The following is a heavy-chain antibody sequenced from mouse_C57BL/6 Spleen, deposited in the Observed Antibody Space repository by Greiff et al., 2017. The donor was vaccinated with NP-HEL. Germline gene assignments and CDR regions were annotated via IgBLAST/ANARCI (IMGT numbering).Heavy chain of an antibody. V-gene: IGHV1-66*01. CDR2: IYPGSGNT. J-gene: IGHJ4*01. CDR1: GYSFTSYY. CDR3: ARIGITTVVATEEAMDY. Sequence: QVQLKESGPELVKPGASVKISCKASGYSFTSYYIHWVKQRPGQGLEWIGWIYPGSGNTKYNEKFKGKATLTADTSSSTAYMQLSSLTSEDSAVYYYARIGITTVVATEEAMDYWGKGTSVTVSS. D-gene: IGHD1-1*01.